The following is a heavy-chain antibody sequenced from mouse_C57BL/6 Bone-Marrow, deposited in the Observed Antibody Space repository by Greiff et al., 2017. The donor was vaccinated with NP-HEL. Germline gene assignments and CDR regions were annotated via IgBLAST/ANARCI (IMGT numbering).Heavy chain of an antibody. Sequence: QVQLKQPGAELVKPGASVKLSCKASGYTFTSYWMHWVKQRPGQGLEWIGMIHPNSGSTNYNEKFKSKATLTVDKSSSTAYMQLSSLTSEDSAVYYCARKGLQAWFAYWGQGTLVTVSA. V-gene: IGHV1-64*01. CDR1: GYTFTSYW. CDR2: IHPNSGST. CDR3: ARKGLQAWFAY. J-gene: IGHJ3*01. D-gene: IGHD2-2*01.